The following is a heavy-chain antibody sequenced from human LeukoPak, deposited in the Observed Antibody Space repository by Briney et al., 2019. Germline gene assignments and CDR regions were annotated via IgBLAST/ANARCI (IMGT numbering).Heavy chain of an antibody. J-gene: IGHJ4*02. V-gene: IGHV6-1*01. CDR3: ARIVGGAPDY. D-gene: IGHD1-26*01. CDR2: TYYRSKWSY. Sequence: SQTLSLTCAIYGDSVPSNSAAWNWIRQSPSRGLEWLGRTYYRSKWSYNYAISVKSRISINPDTSKNQFSLQLNSVTPEDTAVYYCARIVGGAPDYWGQGTLVTVSS. CDR1: GDSVPSNSAA.